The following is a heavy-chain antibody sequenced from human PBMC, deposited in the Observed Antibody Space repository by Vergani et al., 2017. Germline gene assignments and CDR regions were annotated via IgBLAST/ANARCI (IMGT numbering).Heavy chain of an antibody. D-gene: IGHD3-10*01. CDR3: VRDFHSRGPFDV. Sequence: QVKLQESGPGLLRPSETLSLTCRVSGVSITGRNYWGCVRQSPVSGLEWLGSVFHMGTLYYNPSLQSRVTISMDANNHFSLKLTSVTAADTAVYYCVRDFHSRGPFDVWGQGSLVTVSS. V-gene: IGHV4-38-2*02. CDR2: VFHMGTL. CDR1: GVSITGRNY. J-gene: IGHJ4*02.